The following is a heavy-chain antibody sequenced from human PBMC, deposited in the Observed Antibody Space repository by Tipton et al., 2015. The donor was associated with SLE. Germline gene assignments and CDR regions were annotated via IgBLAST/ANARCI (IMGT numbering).Heavy chain of an antibody. CDR2: LYYSGST. Sequence: TLSLTCTVSGGFISSSSYYWGWIRQPPGTGLEWIGSLYYSGSTYYNPSLKRRVTISVDTSKNQFSLKLSSVTAADTAVYYCASVYDSRGYYFYYFDYWGQGTLVTVSS. J-gene: IGHJ4*02. CDR1: GGFISSSSYY. CDR3: ASVYDSRGYYFYYFDY. V-gene: IGHV4-39*07. D-gene: IGHD3-22*01.